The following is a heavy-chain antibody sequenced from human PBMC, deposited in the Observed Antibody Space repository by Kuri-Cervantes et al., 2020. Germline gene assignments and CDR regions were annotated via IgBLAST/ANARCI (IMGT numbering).Heavy chain of an antibody. CDR3: ARRANGWFDP. CDR2: IYPGDYYT. V-gene: IGHV5-51*04. D-gene: IGHD2-8*01. J-gene: IGHJ5*02. Sequence: GGTLRLSCKGSGYTFTSYWIGWVRLMPGKGLEWMGSIYPGDYYTRYSSSFQGQVTISTDKPISTAYPQRSSLKASDTAMYYCARRANGWFDPWGQGTLVTVSS. CDR1: GYTFTSYW.